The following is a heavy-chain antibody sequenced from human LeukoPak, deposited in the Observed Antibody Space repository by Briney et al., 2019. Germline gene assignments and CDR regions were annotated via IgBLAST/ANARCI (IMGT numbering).Heavy chain of an antibody. V-gene: IGHV3-9*01. CDR3: AKGGGYYYDSSGYYPL. CDR1: GFTFDDYA. Sequence: PGGSLRLSCAASGFTFDDYAMHWVRQAPGKGLEWVSGISWNSGSIAYADSVKGRFTISRDNAKNSLYLQMNSLRAEDTALYYCAKGGGYYYDSSGYYPLWGQGTLVTVSS. D-gene: IGHD3-22*01. CDR2: ISWNSGSI. J-gene: IGHJ4*02.